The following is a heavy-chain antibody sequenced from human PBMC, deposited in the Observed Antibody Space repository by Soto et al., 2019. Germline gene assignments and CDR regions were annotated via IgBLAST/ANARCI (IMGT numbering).Heavy chain of an antibody. Sequence: EVQLVESGGGLVQPGGSLRLSCAASGFTVSSNYMSWVRQAPGKGLEWVSVIYSGGSTYYADSVKGRFTISRDNSKNTLYLKMNSRGAETPFVYYGGRPTYSSSVSRYSLPSGGQEPLVPPSS. D-gene: IGHD6-13*01. CDR2: IYSGGST. J-gene: IGHJ4*02. CDR1: GFTVSSNY. V-gene: IGHV3-66*04. CDR3: GRPTYSSSVSRYSLPS.